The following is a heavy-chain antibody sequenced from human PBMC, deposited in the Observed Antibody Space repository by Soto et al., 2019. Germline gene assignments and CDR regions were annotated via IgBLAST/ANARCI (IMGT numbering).Heavy chain of an antibody. CDR2: IFPSGTT. Sequence: SETLSLTCGVSGGSLSGATYSWNWIRQPPGKGLEWIGYIFPSGTTYYNPSLKSRVTISVDVSKNQFSLSLRSLTAADTAVYYCARRREFDYWSQGTLVTVSS. V-gene: IGHV4-30-2*01. CDR1: GGSLSGATYS. CDR3: ARRREFDY. J-gene: IGHJ4*02.